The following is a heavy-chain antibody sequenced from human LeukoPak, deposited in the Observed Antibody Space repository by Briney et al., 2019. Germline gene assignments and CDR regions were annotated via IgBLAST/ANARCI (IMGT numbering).Heavy chain of an antibody. CDR1: GFTFSSYS. CDR2: ISSSSSYI. CDR3: ARDKGHTVVVVAAIDAFDI. V-gene: IGHV3-21*01. J-gene: IGHJ3*02. Sequence: PGGSLRLSCAASGFTFSSYSMNWVRQAPGKGLEWVSSISSSSSYIYYADSVKGRFTISRDNAKNSLYLQMNSLRAEDTAVYYCARDKGHTVVVVAAIDAFDIWGQGTMVTVSS. D-gene: IGHD2-15*01.